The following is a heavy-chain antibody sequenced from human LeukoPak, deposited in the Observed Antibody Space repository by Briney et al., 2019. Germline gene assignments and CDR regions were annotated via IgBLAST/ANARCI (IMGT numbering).Heavy chain of an antibody. CDR3: ARDWETVRRNWFDP. V-gene: IGHV1-2*02. CDR2: INPNSGGT. Sequence: ASVKVSCKASGYTFTGYYMHWVRQAPGQGLEWMGWINPNSGGTNYAQKFQGRVTMTRDTSISTAYMELSRLRSDDTAVYYCARDWETVRRNWFDPWGQGTLVTVSS. D-gene: IGHD1-26*01. CDR1: GYTFTGYY. J-gene: IGHJ5*02.